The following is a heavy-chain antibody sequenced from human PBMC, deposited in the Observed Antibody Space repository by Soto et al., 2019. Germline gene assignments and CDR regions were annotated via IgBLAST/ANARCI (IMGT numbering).Heavy chain of an antibody. CDR2: IHSDGSST. CDR3: ARGDRGAFDL. D-gene: IGHD1-26*01. Sequence: EVQLVESGGGLVRPGGSLRLSSAASGFTFSYYWMHWVRRAPGKGLVWVSRIHSDGSSTTYADFVKGRFIISRDNARNTVDLQMNSVRVEDTAVYYCARGDRGAFDLWGQGTVVTVSS. V-gene: IGHV3-74*01. J-gene: IGHJ3*01. CDR1: GFTFSYYW.